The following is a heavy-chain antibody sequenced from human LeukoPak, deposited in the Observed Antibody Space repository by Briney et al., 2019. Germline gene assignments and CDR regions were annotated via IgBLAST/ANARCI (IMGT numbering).Heavy chain of an antibody. J-gene: IGHJ6*03. V-gene: IGHV1-69*05. Sequence: ASVKVSCKASGGTFSSYAISWVRQAPGQGLEWMGGIIPIFGTANYAQKFQGRVTITTDESTSTAYMELSRLRSEDTAVYYCARGQGRDPDYYYYYYMDVWGKGTTVTVSS. CDR1: GGTFSSYA. CDR2: IIPIFGTA. CDR3: ARGQGRDPDYYYYYYMDV.